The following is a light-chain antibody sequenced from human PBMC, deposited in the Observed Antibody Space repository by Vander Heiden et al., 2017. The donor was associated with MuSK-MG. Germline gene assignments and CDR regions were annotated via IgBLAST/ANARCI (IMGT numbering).Light chain of an antibody. CDR1: NIGSKS. Sequence: SYVLTQPPSVSVAPGQPARITCGGNNIGSKSVHWYQQKPGQAPVLVVYDDRDRHSGIPERFSGSNSGTTATLTTSRVEAGDEADYYCQVWDSSSDNVVFGGGTKLTVL. V-gene: IGLV3-21*02. CDR3: QVWDSSSDNVV. J-gene: IGLJ2*01. CDR2: DDR.